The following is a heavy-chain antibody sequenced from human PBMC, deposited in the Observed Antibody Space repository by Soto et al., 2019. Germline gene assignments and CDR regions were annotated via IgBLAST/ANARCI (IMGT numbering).Heavy chain of an antibody. D-gene: IGHD6-13*01. Sequence: GESLKISCKGSGYSFTSYWIGWVRLMPGKGLEWRVIIYPGDSGSRYSPSLQGRGTISADKAVITAYLQWSSLKGSDTAMCDCASERAATYYYYGMEVGGQGTTVTVSS. CDR3: ASERAATYYYYGMEV. CDR1: GYSFTSYW. V-gene: IGHV5-51*01. CDR2: IYPGDSGS. J-gene: IGHJ6*01.